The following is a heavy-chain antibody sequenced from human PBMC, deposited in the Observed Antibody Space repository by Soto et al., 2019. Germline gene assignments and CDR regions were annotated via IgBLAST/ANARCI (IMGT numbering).Heavy chain of an antibody. CDR1: GYTFTSYA. J-gene: IGHJ4*02. Sequence: ASVKVSCKASGYTFTSYAMHWVRQAPGQRLEWMGWINAGNGNTKYSQKFQGRVTITRDTSASTAYMELSSLRSEDTAVYYCARDHYDILTGYYTVYYFDYWGQGTLVTVSS. V-gene: IGHV1-3*01. D-gene: IGHD3-9*01. CDR2: INAGNGNT. CDR3: ARDHYDILTGYYTVYYFDY.